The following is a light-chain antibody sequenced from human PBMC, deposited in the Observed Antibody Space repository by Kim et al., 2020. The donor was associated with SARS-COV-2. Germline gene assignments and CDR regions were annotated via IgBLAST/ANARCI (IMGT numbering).Light chain of an antibody. CDR1: LYIGDY. CDR2: DTS. Sequence: DNQMTQYPSSLSASVGDKVTITCQASLYIGDYLNWYQQRPGKAPELLIYDTSNLEGGVPSRFSATKSGTDFTFTITNLQAEDVATYYCQQRFAFGPVTKVDIK. J-gene: IGKJ3*01. CDR3: QQRFA. V-gene: IGKV1-33*01.